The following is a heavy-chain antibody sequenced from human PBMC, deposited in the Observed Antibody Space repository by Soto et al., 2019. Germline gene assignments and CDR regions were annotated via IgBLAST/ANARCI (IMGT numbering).Heavy chain of an antibody. V-gene: IGHV3-30-3*01. CDR3: ARDPSNYGDYQWYFDL. J-gene: IGHJ2*01. D-gene: IGHD4-17*01. CDR2: ISYDGSNK. CDR1: GFTFSSYA. Sequence: GSLRLSCAASGFTFSSYAMHWVRQAPGKGLEWVAVISYDGSNKYYADSVKGRFTISRDNSKNTLYLQMNSLRAEDTAVYYCARDPSNYGDYQWYFDLWGRGTLVTVSS.